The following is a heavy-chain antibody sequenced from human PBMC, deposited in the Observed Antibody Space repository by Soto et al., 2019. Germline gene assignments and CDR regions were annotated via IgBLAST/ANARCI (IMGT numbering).Heavy chain of an antibody. Sequence: EVRLVESGGGLVEPGGSLRLSCAASGFIFSSAWINWVRQAPGKGLEWVGRIKSKTDGGTTDFAAPVKGRFAISRDDSKDMVYFQMNSLKTENTAVYYCTTDSLFTGELVRFDFWAHGTLVTVSS. CDR1: GFIFSSAW. V-gene: IGHV3-15*07. J-gene: IGHJ4*01. CDR2: IKSKTDGGTT. D-gene: IGHD7-27*01. CDR3: TTDSLFTGELVRFDF.